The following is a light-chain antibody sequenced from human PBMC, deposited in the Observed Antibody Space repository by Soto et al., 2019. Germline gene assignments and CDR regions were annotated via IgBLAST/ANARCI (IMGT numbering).Light chain of an antibody. Sequence: SYVLTQAPSVSVAPGETARVTCGGNNIGSKSVHWYQQKPGQAPVLVIYYDSDRPSGIPERFSGPNSGNTATLTISRVEAGDEANYYCQVWDIGSGVVFGGGTKVTVL. V-gene: IGLV3-21*04. CDR1: NIGSKS. CDR3: QVWDIGSGVV. CDR2: YDS. J-gene: IGLJ2*01.